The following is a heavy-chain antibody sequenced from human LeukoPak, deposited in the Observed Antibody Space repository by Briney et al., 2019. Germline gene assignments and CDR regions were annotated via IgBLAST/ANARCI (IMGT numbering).Heavy chain of an antibody. D-gene: IGHD4-11*01. CDR3: ARGTYNNYAFDY. CDR2: INPNSGGT. V-gene: IGHV1-2*06. Sequence: ASVKVSCKASGYTFTGYYMHWVRQAPGQGLEWMGRINPNSGGTNYAQKFQGRVTMTRDTSISTAYMELSRLRSDDTAVYYCARGTYNNYAFDYWGQGALVTVSS. CDR1: GYTFTGYY. J-gene: IGHJ4*02.